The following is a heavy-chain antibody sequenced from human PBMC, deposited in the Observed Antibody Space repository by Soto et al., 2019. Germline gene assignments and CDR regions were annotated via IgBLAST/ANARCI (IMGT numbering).Heavy chain of an antibody. V-gene: IGHV4-4*02. J-gene: IGHJ4*02. D-gene: IGHD6-13*01. CDR2: IHHSGST. Sequence: QVQLQESGPGLLRPSGPVSLTCAVSGLSISSDNWWSWVRQPPGKGLEWIGEIHHSGSTNYNPSLKSRVTMSVVPSKDLFSLTLNSVTAADTAFYYCARDQGSHPGDWGQGTLVSVSS. CDR1: GLSISSDNW. CDR3: ARDQGSHPGD.